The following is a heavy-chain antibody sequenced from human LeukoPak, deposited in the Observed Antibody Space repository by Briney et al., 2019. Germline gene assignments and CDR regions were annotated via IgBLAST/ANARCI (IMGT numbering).Heavy chain of an antibody. J-gene: IGHJ3*02. CDR2: ISTSNRYI. Sequence: PGGCLRLSCAASGFTFSPYSTNWVRQAPGKGLEWVSSISTSNRYIDYADSVKGRFTISRDNANNSLHLQMNSLTAEDTAIYYCARASLAVNDAFDIWGQGTMVTVSS. CDR1: GFTFSPYS. D-gene: IGHD4-11*01. V-gene: IGHV3-21*01. CDR3: ARASLAVNDAFDI.